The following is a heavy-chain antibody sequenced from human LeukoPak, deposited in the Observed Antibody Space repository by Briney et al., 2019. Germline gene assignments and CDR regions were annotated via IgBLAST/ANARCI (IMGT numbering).Heavy chain of an antibody. V-gene: IGHV3-64D*06. CDR3: VKLSAKNSGLYYFDY. CDR2: INTSGGTT. CDR1: GFSSESES. Sequence: GGSLRPSSSVSGFSSESESTSCVRQAPGKGLEYVSTINTSGGTTYYADSVKGRFTISRDNSKNILYLQMSSLRACDSGVYCCVKLSAKNSGLYYFDYWGQGTLVTVSS. D-gene: IGHD6-19*01. J-gene: IGHJ4*02.